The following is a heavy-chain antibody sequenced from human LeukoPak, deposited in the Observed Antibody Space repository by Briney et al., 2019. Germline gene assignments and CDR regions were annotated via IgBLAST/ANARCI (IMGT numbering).Heavy chain of an antibody. V-gene: IGHV1-2*02. CDR1: GYTFTGYY. Sequence: ASVKVSCKDSGYTFTGYYMHWVRQAPGQGLEWMGWINPSSGGTNYAQKFQGRVTMTSDTSISTAYMELSRLRSDDTAVYYCARAADVVATGVLNWFDPWGQETLVTVSS. CDR2: INPSSGGT. CDR3: ARAADVVATGVLNWFDP. J-gene: IGHJ5*02. D-gene: IGHD5-12*01.